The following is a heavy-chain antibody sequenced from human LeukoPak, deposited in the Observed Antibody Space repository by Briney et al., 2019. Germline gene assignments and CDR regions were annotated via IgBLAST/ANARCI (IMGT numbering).Heavy chain of an antibody. CDR2: INPNSGGT. CDR3: AMSSLGARWFDP. D-gene: IGHD6-19*01. Sequence: EASVKASCKAYGYTFTGYYMHWVRQAPGQGLEWMGWINPNSGGTNYAQKFQGWVTMTRDTSISTAYMELSRLRSDDTAVYYCAMSSLGARWFDPWGQGTLVTVSS. J-gene: IGHJ5*02. CDR1: GYTFTGYY. V-gene: IGHV1-2*04.